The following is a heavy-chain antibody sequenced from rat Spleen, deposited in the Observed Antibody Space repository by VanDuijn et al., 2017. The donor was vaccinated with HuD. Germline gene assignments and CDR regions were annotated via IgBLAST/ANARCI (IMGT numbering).Heavy chain of an antibody. J-gene: IGHJ2*01. CDR2: ITNTGDAT. D-gene: IGHD5-1*01. V-gene: IGHV5-25*01. Sequence: EVQLVESGGGLVQPGRSMKLSCAASGFTFSNYYMAWIRQAPTKGLEWVASITNTGDATFYPDSVKGRLTISRDDAQRTVYLQMDSLRSEDTATYDCARHGLTGSSYYFDYWGQGVVVTVSS. CDR1: GFTFSNYY. CDR3: ARHGLTGSSYYFDY.